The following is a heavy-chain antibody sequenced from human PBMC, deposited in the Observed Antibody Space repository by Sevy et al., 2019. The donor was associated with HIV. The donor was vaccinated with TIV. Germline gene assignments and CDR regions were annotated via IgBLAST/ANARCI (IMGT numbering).Heavy chain of an antibody. D-gene: IGHD3-3*01. CDR3: ARDRRRFLEWPHRAHLDYYYYGMDV. V-gene: IGHV3-21*01. J-gene: IGHJ6*02. Sequence: GGSLRLSCAASGFTFSSYSMNWVRQAPGKGLEWVSSISSSSSYIYYADSVKGRFTISRDNAKNSLYLQMNSLRAEDTAVYYCARDRRRFLEWPHRAHLDYYYYGMDVWGQGTTVTVSS. CDR1: GFTFSSYS. CDR2: ISSSSSYI.